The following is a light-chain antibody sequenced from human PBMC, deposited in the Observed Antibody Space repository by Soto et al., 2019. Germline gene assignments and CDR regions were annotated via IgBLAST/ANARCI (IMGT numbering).Light chain of an antibody. V-gene: IGLV2-14*01. CDR2: DVS. CDR3: SSYTSSSTLV. Sequence: QSALTQPASVSGSPGQSITISCTGTSSDVGGYNYVSWYQQPPGKAPKLMIYDVSNRPSGVSIRFSGSKSGNTASLTISGLQAEDEAEYYCSSYTSSSTLVFGGGTKLTVL. CDR1: SSDVGGYNY. J-gene: IGLJ3*02.